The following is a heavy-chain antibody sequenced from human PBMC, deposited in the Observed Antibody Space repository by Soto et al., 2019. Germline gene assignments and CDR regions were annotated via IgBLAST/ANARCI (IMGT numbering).Heavy chain of an antibody. CDR2: IYYSGST. CDR3: ARGGGTALALDY. CDR1: GGSISSGGYY. Sequence: SETLSLTCTVSGGSISSGGYYWSWIRQHPGKGLEWIGYIYYSGSTYYNPSRKSRVTISVDTSKNQFYLKLSSVTAADTAVYSCARGGGTALALDYWGQGTLVTVSS. V-gene: IGHV4-31*03. D-gene: IGHD5-18*01. J-gene: IGHJ4*02.